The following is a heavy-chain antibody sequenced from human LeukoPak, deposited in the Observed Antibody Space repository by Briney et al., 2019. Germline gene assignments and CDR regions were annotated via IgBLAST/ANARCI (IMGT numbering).Heavy chain of an antibody. Sequence: SETLSLTCAVYGGSLSGYYWSWIRQPPGKGLEWIGEINHSGSTNYNPSLKSRVTISVDTSKNQFSLKLSSVTAADTAVYYCARVLGSWYAPAGFDYWGQGTLVTVSS. CDR2: INHSGST. J-gene: IGHJ4*02. D-gene: IGHD6-13*01. CDR1: GGSLSGYY. CDR3: ARVLGSWYAPAGFDY. V-gene: IGHV4-34*01.